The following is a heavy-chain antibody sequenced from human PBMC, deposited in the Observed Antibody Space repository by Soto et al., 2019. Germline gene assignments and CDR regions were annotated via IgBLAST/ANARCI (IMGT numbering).Heavy chain of an antibody. CDR1: GFTCTTAW. Sequence: KPGGSLRLSCAASGFTCTTAWINWVRQPPGKGLEWVGRIRSYRDGGTTDFAASVKGRFAISRDDSAHTVYLQMNSLRTEDTAVYYCTTDSYYPGIVVRFDFWGLGTLVTVSS. CDR3: TTDSYYPGIVVRFDF. J-gene: IGHJ4*01. CDR2: IRSYRDGGTT. V-gene: IGHV3-15*07. D-gene: IGHD1-1*01.